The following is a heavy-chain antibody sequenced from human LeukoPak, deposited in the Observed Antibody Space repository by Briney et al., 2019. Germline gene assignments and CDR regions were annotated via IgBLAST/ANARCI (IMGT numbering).Heavy chain of an antibody. V-gene: IGHV3-9*01. CDR3: AKGGSMDV. CDR1: GFTFADYA. D-gene: IGHD6-13*01. J-gene: IGHJ6*02. Sequence: PGGSLRLSCAASGFTFADYAMHWVRQAPGKGLGWVSGISWNSGSIGYADSVKGRFTISRDNAKNSLYLQMNSLRAEDTALYYCAKGGSMDVWGQGTTVTVSS. CDR2: ISWNSGSI.